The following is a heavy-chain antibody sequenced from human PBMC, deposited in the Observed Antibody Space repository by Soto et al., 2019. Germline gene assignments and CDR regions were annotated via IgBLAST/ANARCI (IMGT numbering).Heavy chain of an antibody. CDR1: GFTFSSYG. CDR3: AKSVFNGPNDY. J-gene: IGHJ4*02. Sequence: QVQLVESGGGVVQPGRSLRLSCAASGFTFSSYGMHWVRQAPGKGLEWVAVISYDGSNKYYADSVKGRFTISRDNSKNTLYLQMNSLRAEDTAVYYCAKSVFNGPNDYWGQGTLVTVSS. D-gene: IGHD3-10*01. V-gene: IGHV3-30*18. CDR2: ISYDGSNK.